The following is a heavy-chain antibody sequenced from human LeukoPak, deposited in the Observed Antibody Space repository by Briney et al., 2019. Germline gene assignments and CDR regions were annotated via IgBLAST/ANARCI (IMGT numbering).Heavy chain of an antibody. CDR3: AKCGNSGCHLIDY. V-gene: IGHV3-23*01. J-gene: IGHJ4*02. Sequence: GGSLRLSCAASGFTFSDYALTWVRQAPGKGLEWVSGIIGSGGTTYYADSVKGRFTISRDNSKSTLYLQMDSLRAEDTAVYYCAKCGNSGCHLIDYWGQGTLVTVSS. CDR2: IIGSGGTT. CDR1: GFTFSDYA. D-gene: IGHD5-12*01.